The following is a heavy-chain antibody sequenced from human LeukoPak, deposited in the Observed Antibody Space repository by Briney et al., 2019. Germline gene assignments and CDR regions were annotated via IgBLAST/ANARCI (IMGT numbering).Heavy chain of an antibody. J-gene: IGHJ4*02. CDR3: ARDPSSTSCTFDY. V-gene: IGHV1-2*02. Sequence: EASVKVSCKASGYTFTGYYMHWVRQAPGQGLEWMGWINPNSGGTNYAQKFQGRVTMTRDTSISTAYMELSRLRSDDTAVYYCARDPSSTSCTFDYWGQGTLVTVSS. CDR1: GYTFTGYY. D-gene: IGHD2-2*01. CDR2: INPNSGGT.